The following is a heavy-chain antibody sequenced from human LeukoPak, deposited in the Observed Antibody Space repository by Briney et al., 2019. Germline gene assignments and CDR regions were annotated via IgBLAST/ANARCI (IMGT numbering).Heavy chain of an antibody. CDR2: IYPADSDT. V-gene: IGHV5-51*01. CDR3: ARRAFTSSSFSYYYYVDV. Sequence: GESLKISCQGSGYSFTSYWIGWVRQMPGKGLGWMGIIYPADSDTRYNPSFQGQVTISADISIRTAYLQWSSLRASDTAVYYCARRAFTSSSFSYYYYVDVWGKGTTVTVSS. J-gene: IGHJ6*03. D-gene: IGHD6-6*01. CDR1: GYSFTSYW.